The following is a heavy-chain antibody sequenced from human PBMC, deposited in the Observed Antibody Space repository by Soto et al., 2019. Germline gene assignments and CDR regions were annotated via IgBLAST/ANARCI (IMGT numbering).Heavy chain of an antibody. Sequence: RASVKVSCKVSGYPITTYYIHWVRQAPGQGLEWMGWIDPRSGGTVYEQKFQGRVTMTRDTSISTVYMDLSGLTSDDTALYYCATDDYGIFPYWGRGSLVTVSS. CDR3: ATDDYGIFPY. D-gene: IGHD3-10*01. J-gene: IGHJ4*02. CDR2: IDPRSGGT. V-gene: IGHV1-2*02. CDR1: GYPITTYY.